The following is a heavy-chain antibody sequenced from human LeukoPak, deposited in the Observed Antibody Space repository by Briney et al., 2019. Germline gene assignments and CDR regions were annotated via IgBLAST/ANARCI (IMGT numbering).Heavy chain of an antibody. V-gene: IGHV1-8*01. J-gene: IGHJ4*02. CDR2: MNPNNGNT. CDR3: ARVLGYEGQWEPLDY. CDR1: GYTFTSYD. D-gene: IGHD1-14*01. Sequence: ASVKVSCKASGYTFTSYDINWVRQATGQGLEWMGWMNPNNGNTGYAQKFQGRVTITMNTSITTAYMELSSLRSEDTAVYYCARVLGYEGQWEPLDYWGQGTLVTVSS.